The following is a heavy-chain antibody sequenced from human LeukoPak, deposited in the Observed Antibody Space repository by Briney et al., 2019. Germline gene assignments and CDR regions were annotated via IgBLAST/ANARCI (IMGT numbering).Heavy chain of an antibody. CDR2: INSDGSST. CDR1: VFIFISYR. CDR3: ARESGSGSQIDY. Sequence: ARSLSLSCAPSVFIFISYRMHWVRQAPREGLVWVLRINSDGSSTSYADSVKGRFTISRDNAKNTLYLQMNSLRAEDTAVYYCARESGSGSQIDYWGQGTLVTVSS. V-gene: IGHV3-74*01. D-gene: IGHD3-10*01. J-gene: IGHJ4*02.